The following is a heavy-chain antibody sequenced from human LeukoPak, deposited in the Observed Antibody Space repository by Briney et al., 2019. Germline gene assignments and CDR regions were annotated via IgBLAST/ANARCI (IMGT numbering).Heavy chain of an antibody. V-gene: IGHV3-11*06. J-gene: IGHJ4*02. CDR3: ARERVFYYGSGSYYRPPDY. Sequence: GGSLRLSCAASGFTFSDYYMSWIRQAPGKGLEWVSYISSSSSYTNYADSVKGRFTISRDNAKNSLYLQMNSLRAEDTAVYYCARERVFYYGSGSYYRPPDYWGQGTLVTVSS. CDR2: ISSSSSYT. CDR1: GFTFSDYY. D-gene: IGHD3-10*01.